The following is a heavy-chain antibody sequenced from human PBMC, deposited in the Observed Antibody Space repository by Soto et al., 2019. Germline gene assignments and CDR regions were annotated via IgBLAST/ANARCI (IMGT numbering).Heavy chain of an antibody. CDR1: GFTFSSYS. CDR3: ARGRGYCSSTSCPYYYYGMDV. D-gene: IGHD2-2*01. Sequence: EVQLVESGGGLVKPGGSLRLSCAASGFTFSSYSMNWVRQAPGKGLEWVSSISSSSSYIYYADSVKGRFTISRDNAKNSLYLKMNSLRAEDTAVYYCARGRGYCSSTSCPYYYYGMDVWGQGTTVTVSS. CDR2: ISSSSSYI. J-gene: IGHJ6*02. V-gene: IGHV3-21*01.